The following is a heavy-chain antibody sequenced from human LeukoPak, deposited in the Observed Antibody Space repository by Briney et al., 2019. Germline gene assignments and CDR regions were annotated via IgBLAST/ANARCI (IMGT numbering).Heavy chain of an antibody. CDR2: INPNSGGT. Sequence: ASVKVSCKASGYTFTGYYMHWVRQAPGQGLEWMGWINPNSGGTNYAQKFQGRVTMTRDTSISTAYMELSRLRSDDTAVYYCARDRMVVAATALDYWGQGTLVTVSS. D-gene: IGHD2-15*01. CDR3: ARDRMVVAATALDY. J-gene: IGHJ4*02. CDR1: GYTFTGYY. V-gene: IGHV1-2*02.